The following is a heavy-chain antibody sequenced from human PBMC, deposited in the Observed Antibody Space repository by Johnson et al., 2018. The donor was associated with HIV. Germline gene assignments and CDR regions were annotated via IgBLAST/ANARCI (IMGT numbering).Heavy chain of an antibody. V-gene: IGHV3-30*02. CDR2: TRFDGSKK. CDR1: GFTFSSYG. J-gene: IGHJ3*01. Sequence: QVQLVESGGGVVQPGGSLRLSCAASGFTFSSYGMHWVRQTPGKGLEWVAFTRFDGSKKYYAESVKGRFTISRDNSKTTLYLQMNSLASEDTAVYYCARAKVNWTQGDAFDVWGQGTMVTVAS. CDR3: ARAKVNWTQGDAFDV. D-gene: IGHD1-1*01.